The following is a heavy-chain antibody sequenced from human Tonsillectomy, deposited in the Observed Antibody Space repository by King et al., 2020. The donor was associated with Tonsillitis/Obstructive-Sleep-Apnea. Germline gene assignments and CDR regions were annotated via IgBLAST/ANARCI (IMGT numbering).Heavy chain of an antibody. CDR3: VKGYALPAVSWGYYFDY. CDR2: ISSNGGDT. J-gene: IGHJ4*02. Sequence: VQLVESGGGLVQPGGSLRLSCSTSGFTFSIYAMHWVRQAPGKGLQYVSGISSNGGDTYYADSVKGRFTVSSDNSKKTLYLKMSSLGAEDTAIYYCVKGYALPAVSWGYYFDYWGQGTPVTVSS. D-gene: IGHD3-16*01. CDR1: GFTFSIYA. V-gene: IGHV3-64D*08.